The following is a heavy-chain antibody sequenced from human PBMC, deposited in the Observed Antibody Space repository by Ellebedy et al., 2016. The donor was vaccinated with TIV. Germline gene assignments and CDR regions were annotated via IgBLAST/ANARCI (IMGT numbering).Heavy chain of an antibody. CDR1: GYTFTSYD. Sequence: AASVKVSCKASGYTFTSYDINWVRQATGQGLEWMGWMNPNSGNTGYAQKFQGRVTITRNTSISTAYMELSSLRSEDTAVYYCARGGDGSYVPDYWGQGTLVTVSS. J-gene: IGHJ4*02. D-gene: IGHD1-26*01. CDR3: ARGGDGSYVPDY. V-gene: IGHV1-8*03. CDR2: MNPNSGNT.